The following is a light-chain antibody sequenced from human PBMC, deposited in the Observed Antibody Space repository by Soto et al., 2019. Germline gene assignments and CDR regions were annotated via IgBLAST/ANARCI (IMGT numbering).Light chain of an antibody. CDR1: SSDVGAYTY. J-gene: IGLJ2*01. CDR3: SSYSASNTLV. Sequence: QSSLTQPASVSGSPGQSITISCTGTSSDVGAYTYVSWYQQHPGKAPKLMSFEVSDRPSGVSNPFSESKSSNTASLTISGLQAEYEADYYCSSYSASNTLVFGGGTKVTVL. CDR2: EVS. V-gene: IGLV2-14*01.